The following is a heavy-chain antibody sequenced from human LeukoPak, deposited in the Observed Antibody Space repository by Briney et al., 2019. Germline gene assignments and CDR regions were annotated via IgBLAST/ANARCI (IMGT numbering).Heavy chain of an antibody. CDR2: IYYSGST. D-gene: IGHD3-3*01. CDR3: ARDGRGYYDFGNDDAFDI. CDR1: GGSISSGGYY. J-gene: IGHJ3*02. V-gene: IGHV4-31*03. Sequence: PSETLSLTCTVSGGSISSGGYYWSWIRQHPGKGLEWIGYIYYSGSTYYNPSLKSRVTISVDTSKNQFSLKLSSVTAADTAVYYCARDGRGYYDFGNDDAFDIWGQGTMVTVSS.